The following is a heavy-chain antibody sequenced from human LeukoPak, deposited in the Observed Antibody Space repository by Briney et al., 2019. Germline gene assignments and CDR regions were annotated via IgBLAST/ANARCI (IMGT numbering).Heavy chain of an antibody. CDR2: ISSSGSTI. CDR1: GFTFSSYE. V-gene: IGHV3-48*03. J-gene: IGHJ4*02. Sequence: QPGGSLSLSCAASGFTFSSYEMTWVRPAPGKGLEWVSYISSSGSTIYYADSVKGRFTISRDNAKNSLYLQMNSLRAEDTAVYYCARGLVTIVNCFDYWGQGTLVTVSS. D-gene: IGHD5-12*01. CDR3: ARGLVTIVNCFDY.